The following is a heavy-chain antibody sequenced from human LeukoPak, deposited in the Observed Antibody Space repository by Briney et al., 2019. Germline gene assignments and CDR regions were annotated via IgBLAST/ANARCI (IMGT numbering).Heavy chain of an antibody. J-gene: IGHJ6*03. Sequence: GGSLRLSCAASGFTFDDYAMHWVRQAPGKGLEWVSLISWDGGSTYYADSVKGRFTISRDNSKNSLYLQMNSLRAEDTALYYWAKDSGYESNMISSTPAGYYYMDVWGKGTTVTVSS. CDR1: GFTFDDYA. CDR3: AKDSGYESNMISSTPAGYYYMDV. CDR2: ISWDGGST. D-gene: IGHD5-12*01. V-gene: IGHV3-43D*03.